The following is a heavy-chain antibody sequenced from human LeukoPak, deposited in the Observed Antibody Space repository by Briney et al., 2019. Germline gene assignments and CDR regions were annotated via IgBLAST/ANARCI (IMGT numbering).Heavy chain of an antibody. CDR1: GFTFSSYG. D-gene: IGHD2-2*01. V-gene: IGHV3-33*01. CDR3: ASSGYQSLQFDY. J-gene: IGHJ4*02. CDR2: IWYDGSNK. Sequence: GGSLRLSCAASGFTFSSYGMHWVRQAPGKGLERVAVIWYDGSNKYYADSVKGRFTISRDNSKNTLYLQMNSLRAEDTAVYYCASSGYQSLQFDYWGQGTLVTVSS.